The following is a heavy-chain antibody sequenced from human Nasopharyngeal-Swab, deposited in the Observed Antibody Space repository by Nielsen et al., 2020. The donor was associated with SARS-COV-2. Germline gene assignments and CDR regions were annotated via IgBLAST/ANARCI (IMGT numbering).Heavy chain of an antibody. CDR3: ARDRGYYAFDY. V-gene: IGHV3-7*01. J-gene: IGHJ4*02. CDR2: INKDGSEK. CDR1: GLSFSEFW. D-gene: IGHD5-12*01. Sequence: GGSLRLSCAASGLSFSEFWMYWVGQAPGKGLEGVASINKDGSEKYYGDSVRGRFTTSRDNAENSLSLQMNSLRGEDTAVYYCARDRGYYAFDYWGQGTLVTVSS.